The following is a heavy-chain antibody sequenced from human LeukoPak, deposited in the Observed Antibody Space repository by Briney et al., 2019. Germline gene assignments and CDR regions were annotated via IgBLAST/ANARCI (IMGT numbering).Heavy chain of an antibody. CDR1: GFTFSSYG. Sequence: GGSLRLSCAASGFTFSSYGMHWVRQAPGKGLEWVAVIWYDGSNKYYADSVKGRFTISGDNSKNTLYLQMNSLRAEDTAVYYCARVVNPYYYYGMDVWGQGTTVTVSS. CDR3: ARVVNPYYYYGMDV. J-gene: IGHJ6*02. D-gene: IGHD3-22*01. V-gene: IGHV3-33*08. CDR2: IWYDGSNK.